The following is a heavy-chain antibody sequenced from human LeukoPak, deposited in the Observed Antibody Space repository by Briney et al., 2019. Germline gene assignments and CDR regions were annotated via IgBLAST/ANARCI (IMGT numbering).Heavy chain of an antibody. V-gene: IGHV3-13*01. CDR3: AKDQGSVRPRYYFDY. CDR1: GFTFSTYD. J-gene: IGHJ4*02. Sequence: GGSLRLSCAASGFTFSTYDMHWVRQTTGKGLEWVSAISTAGDTYYAGSVKGRFTISRENAKNSLYLQMNSLRAEDTAVYYCAKDQGSVRPRYYFDYWGQGTLVTVSS. CDR2: ISTAGDT. D-gene: IGHD6-6*01.